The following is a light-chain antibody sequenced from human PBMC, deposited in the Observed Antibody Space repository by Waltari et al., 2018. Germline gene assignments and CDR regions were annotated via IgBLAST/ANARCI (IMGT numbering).Light chain of an antibody. J-gene: IGKJ2*01. CDR1: QSVTSIY. V-gene: IGKV3-20*01. Sequence: ETVLTQSPGTLSLSPGERATLSCRASQSVTSIYLAWYQQKPGQAPRLLIYGASSRATGIPDRFSGSGSGTDFTLTISRLEPEDSAVYYCQQYGSSPYTFGQGTKLEIK. CDR3: QQYGSSPYT. CDR2: GAS.